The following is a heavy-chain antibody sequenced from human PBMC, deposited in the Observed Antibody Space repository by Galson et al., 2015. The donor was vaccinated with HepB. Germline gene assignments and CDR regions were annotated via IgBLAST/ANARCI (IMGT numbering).Heavy chain of an antibody. J-gene: IGHJ6*02. Sequence: SLRLSCAASGFISSMYWMNWVRQAPGKGLEWVANIKEDGSEKNYVDSVKGRFTISRDNAKNSLYLQMNSLRAEDTAVYYCARVKRGEWYSYYYYGMDVWAKGPRSPSP. CDR1: GFISSMYW. V-gene: IGHV3-7*05. D-gene: IGHD3-10*01. CDR3: ARVKRGEWYSYYYYGMDV. CDR2: IKEDGSEK.